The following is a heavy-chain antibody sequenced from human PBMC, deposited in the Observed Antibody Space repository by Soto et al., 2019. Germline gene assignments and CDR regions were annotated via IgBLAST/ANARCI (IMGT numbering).Heavy chain of an antibody. CDR2: IYWDDDK. J-gene: IGHJ4*02. V-gene: IGHV2-5*02. D-gene: IGHD3-10*01. CDR1: GFSLSTSGVG. CDR3: ARTMVRGVKADY. Sequence: QITLKESGPTLVKPTQTLTLTCTFSGFSLSTSGVGVGWIRQPPGRALEWLALIYWDDDKRYSPSLKSRLTITKDTSKNQVVLTMTNMDPVDTATYYCARTMVRGVKADYWGQGTLVTVSS.